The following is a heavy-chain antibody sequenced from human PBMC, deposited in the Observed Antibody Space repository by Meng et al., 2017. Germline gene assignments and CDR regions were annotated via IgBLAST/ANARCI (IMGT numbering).Heavy chain of an antibody. J-gene: IGHJ4*02. D-gene: IGHD5-24*01. CDR1: GGSFSGYY. CDR2: INHSGST. Sequence: QVQLQQWGAGLLKPSETPSLTCAGYGGSFSGYYWSWIRQPPGKGLEWIGEINHSGSTNYNPSLKSRVTISVDTSKNQFSLKLSSVTAADTAVYYCARKGKKGWLQFPFYYFDYWGQGTLVTVSS. CDR3: ARKGKKGWLQFPFYYFDY. V-gene: IGHV4-34*01.